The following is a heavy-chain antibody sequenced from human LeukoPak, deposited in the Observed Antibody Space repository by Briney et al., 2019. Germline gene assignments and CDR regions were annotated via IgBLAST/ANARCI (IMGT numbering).Heavy chain of an antibody. CDR1: GFTFRSYA. V-gene: IGHV3-48*02. J-gene: IGHJ4*02. CDR3: ARDSGYSYADDY. CDR2: ITYNSRTI. Sequence: GGSLRLSCAASGFTFRSYAMQWVRQAPGKGLEWVSYITYNSRTIFYADSVKGRFTISRDNAKDSLYLQMSSLRDEDTAVYYCARDSGYSYADDYWGQGTLVTVSS. D-gene: IGHD5-18*01.